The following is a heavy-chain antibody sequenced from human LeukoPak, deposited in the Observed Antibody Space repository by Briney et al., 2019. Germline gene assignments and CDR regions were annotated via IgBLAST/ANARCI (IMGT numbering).Heavy chain of an antibody. J-gene: IGHJ3*02. CDR3: AREYYYDSPHAFDI. CDR1: GGTFSSYA. Sequence: SVKVSCKASGGTFSSYAIRWVRQAPGQGLEWMGRIIPILGIANYVQKFQGRVTITADKSTSTAYMELSSLGSEDTAVYYCAREYYYDSPHAFDIWGQGTMVTVSS. CDR2: IIPILGIA. D-gene: IGHD3-22*01. V-gene: IGHV1-69*04.